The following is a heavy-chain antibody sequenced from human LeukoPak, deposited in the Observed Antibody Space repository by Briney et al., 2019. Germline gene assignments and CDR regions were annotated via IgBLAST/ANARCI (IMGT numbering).Heavy chain of an antibody. V-gene: IGHV4-30-4*02. CDR1: GGSISSGDYY. J-gene: IGHJ6*03. D-gene: IGHD1-7*01. CDR2: IYYSGST. Sequence: KSSETLSLTCTVSGGSISSGDYYWSLILQPPGKGLEWIGYIYYSGSTYYNPSLKSRVTISVDTSKNQFSLKLSSVTAADTAVYYCARSQLELRAYYYYMDVWGKGTTVTVSS. CDR3: ARSQLELRAYYYYMDV.